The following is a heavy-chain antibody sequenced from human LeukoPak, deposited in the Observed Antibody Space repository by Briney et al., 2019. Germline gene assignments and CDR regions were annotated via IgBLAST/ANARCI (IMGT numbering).Heavy chain of an antibody. V-gene: IGHV3-43*02. CDR3: AKDIADYNYVWASYPTGP. J-gene: IGHJ5*02. CDR1: GFTFDDYA. CDR2: ISGDGGST. D-gene: IGHD3-16*01. Sequence: GGSQSLSCAASGFTFDDYAMHWVRQAPGKGLEWVSLISGDGGSTYYADSVKGRFTISRDNSKNSLYLQMNSLRTEDTALYYCAKDIADYNYVWASYPTGPWGQGTLVTVSS.